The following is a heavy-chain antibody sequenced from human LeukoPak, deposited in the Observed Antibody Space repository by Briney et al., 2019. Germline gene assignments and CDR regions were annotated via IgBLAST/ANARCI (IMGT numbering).Heavy chain of an antibody. V-gene: IGHV3-23*01. CDR2: ISGGGANT. J-gene: IGHJ3*01. D-gene: IGHD3-22*01. Sequence: GGSLRLSSAASGFIFSSYVITWVRQVPGKGLEWVSSISGGGANTYYADSVKGRLTISRDNSKTTVTLQMNSLRVEDTAVYYCAKHSLPNQYDSRGPSFVDAFDVWGQGTLVTVSS. CDR1: GFIFSSYV. CDR3: AKHSLPNQYDSRGPSFVDAFDV.